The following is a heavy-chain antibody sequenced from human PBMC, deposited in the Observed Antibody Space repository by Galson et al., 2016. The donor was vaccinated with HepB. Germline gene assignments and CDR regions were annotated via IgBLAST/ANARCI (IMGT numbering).Heavy chain of an antibody. CDR2: ISPYSGDT. J-gene: IGHJ4*02. V-gene: IGHV1-18*01. D-gene: IGHD4-17*01. Sequence: SVKVSCKASGYTFRMYGISWVRQAPGQGLEWLGWISPYSGDTDYAQKFQGRVTMTTDTSTDTAYMELRRLSSDDTAVYWCAREGGTVRTHHVFGHWGQGALVTVSS. CDR3: AREGGTVRTHHVFGH. CDR1: GYTFRMYG.